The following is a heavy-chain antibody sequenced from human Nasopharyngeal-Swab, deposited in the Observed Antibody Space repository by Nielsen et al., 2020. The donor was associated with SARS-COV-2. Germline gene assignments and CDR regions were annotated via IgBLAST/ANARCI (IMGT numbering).Heavy chain of an antibody. J-gene: IGHJ3*01. Sequence: GESLKISCVASGFIFRTYWMTWVRHTPGKGLEWVANINQDGSKKYYVDSAKGRFTISRDDAKNSLYLQMNSLRAEDTAVYYCARDQGTTLTSYGFDLWGLGTMVTVSS. CDR1: GFIFRTYW. CDR2: INQDGSKK. V-gene: IGHV3-7*01. CDR3: ARDQGTTLTSYGFDL. D-gene: IGHD4-17*01.